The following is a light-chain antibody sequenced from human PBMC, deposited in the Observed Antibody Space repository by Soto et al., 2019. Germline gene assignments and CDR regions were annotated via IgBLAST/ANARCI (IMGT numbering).Light chain of an antibody. CDR2: GNN. CDR1: SSNIGAGYD. J-gene: IGLJ2*01. Sequence: QSVLTQPPSVSGAPGQRVTISCTGSSSNIGAGYDVHWYQQLPGTAPKLLIYGNNNRPSGVPDRFSGSKSGTSASLAITGLQAEDGADYYCQSYDSSLSGHVVFGGGTQLTVL. CDR3: QSYDSSLSGHVV. V-gene: IGLV1-40*01.